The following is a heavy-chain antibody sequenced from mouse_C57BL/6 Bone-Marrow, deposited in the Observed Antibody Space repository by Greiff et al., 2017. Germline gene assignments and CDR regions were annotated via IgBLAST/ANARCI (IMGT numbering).Heavy chain of an antibody. Sequence: VQLKESGPGLVKPSQSLSLTCSVTGYSITSGYYWNWIRQLPGNKLEWMGYISYDGSNNYNPSLKNRISITRDTSKNQFFLKLNSVTTEDTATYYCARGGYGNYPLAYWGQGTLVTVSA. D-gene: IGHD2-1*01. CDR2: ISYDGSN. CDR1: GYSITSGYY. V-gene: IGHV3-6*01. J-gene: IGHJ3*01. CDR3: ARGGYGNYPLAY.